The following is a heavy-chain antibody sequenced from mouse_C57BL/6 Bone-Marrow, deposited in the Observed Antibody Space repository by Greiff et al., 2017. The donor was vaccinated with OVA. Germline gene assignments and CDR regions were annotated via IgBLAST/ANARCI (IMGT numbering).Heavy chain of an antibody. CDR1: GYTFTSYW. J-gene: IGHJ3*01. CDR3: AREGYYYAWLAY. V-gene: IGHV1-69*01. D-gene: IGHD1-1*01. CDR2: IDPSDSYT. Sequence: VQLQQPGAELVMPGASVKLSCKASGYTFTSYWMHWVKQRPGQGLEWIGEIDPSDSYTNYNQKFKGKSTLTVDKSSSTAYMQLSSLTSEDSAVYYCAREGYYYAWLAYWGQGTRVTVSA.